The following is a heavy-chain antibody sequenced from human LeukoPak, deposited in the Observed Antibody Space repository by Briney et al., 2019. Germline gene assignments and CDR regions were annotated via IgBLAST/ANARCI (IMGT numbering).Heavy chain of an antibody. CDR3: ARSEGDYYDSSGYYYPRYYFDY. J-gene: IGHJ4*02. D-gene: IGHD3-22*01. CDR2: ISSSGSTI. V-gene: IGHV3-11*04. Sequence: GGSLRLSCAASGFTFSDYYMGWIRQAPGKGLEWVSYISSSGSTIYYADSVKGRFTISRDNAKNSLYLQMNSLRAEDTAVYYCARSEGDYYDSSGYYYPRYYFDYWGQGTLVTVSS. CDR1: GFTFSDYY.